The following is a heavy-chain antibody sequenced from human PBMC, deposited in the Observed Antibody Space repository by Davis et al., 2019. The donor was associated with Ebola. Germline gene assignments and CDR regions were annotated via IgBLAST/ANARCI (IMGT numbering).Heavy chain of an antibody. Sequence: GESLKISCAASGFTFSSYSLNWVRQAPGKGLEWVSSITSSSNYIYYADSVKGRFTISRDNAKNSLYLHMNSLRAEDTAVYYCARARGYFGSGILGYWGQGTLVTVSS. CDR1: GFTFSSYS. D-gene: IGHD3-10*01. J-gene: IGHJ4*02. CDR3: ARARGYFGSGILGY. V-gene: IGHV3-21*01. CDR2: ITSSSNYI.